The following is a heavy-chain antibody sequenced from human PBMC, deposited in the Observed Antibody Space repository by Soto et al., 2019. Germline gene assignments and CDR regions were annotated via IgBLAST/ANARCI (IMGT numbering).Heavy chain of an antibody. Sequence: PSETLSLTCTVSGGSISSGGYYWSWIRQHPGKGPEWIGYTYYSGSTYYNPSLKSRVTISVDTSKNQFSLKLSSVTAADTAVYYCARGIYYDFWSGYPGYFDYWGQGTLVTVSS. V-gene: IGHV4-31*03. D-gene: IGHD3-3*01. J-gene: IGHJ4*02. CDR3: ARGIYYDFWSGYPGYFDY. CDR1: GGSISSGGYY. CDR2: TYYSGST.